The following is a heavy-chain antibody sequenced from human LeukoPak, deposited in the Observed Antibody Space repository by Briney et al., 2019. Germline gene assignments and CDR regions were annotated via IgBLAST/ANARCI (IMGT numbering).Heavy chain of an antibody. V-gene: IGHV4-59*08. J-gene: IGHJ5*02. CDR1: GGSISSYY. Sequence: SETLSLTCTVSGGSISSYYWSWIRQPPGKGLEWIGYIYYSGSTNYNPSLKSRVTISVDTSKNQFSLKLSSVTAADTAVYYCARHKYLTNSGFDPWGQGTLVTVSS. D-gene: IGHD2-2*01. CDR2: IYYSGST. CDR3: ARHKYLTNSGFDP.